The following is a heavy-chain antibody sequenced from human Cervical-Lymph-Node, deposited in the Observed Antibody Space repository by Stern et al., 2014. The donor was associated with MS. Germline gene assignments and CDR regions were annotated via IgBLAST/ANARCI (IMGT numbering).Heavy chain of an antibody. D-gene: IGHD6-19*01. Sequence: MQLVESGGGVVQPGRSLRLSCAASGFTFSSYGMHWVRQAPGKGLEWVAVIWYDGSNKYYADSVKGRFTISRDNSKNTLYLQMNSLRAEDTAVYYCARGRYSSGWYFDYWGQGTLVTVSS. V-gene: IGHV3-33*01. CDR1: GFTFSSYG. CDR2: IWYDGSNK. J-gene: IGHJ4*02. CDR3: ARGRYSSGWYFDY.